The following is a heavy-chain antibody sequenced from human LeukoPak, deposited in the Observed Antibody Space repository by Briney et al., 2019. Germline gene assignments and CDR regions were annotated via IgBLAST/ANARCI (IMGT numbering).Heavy chain of an antibody. Sequence: SETLSLTCSVSGGSLSPYYWSWIRQPPGGGLGWLGGINQSGSTNYNPSLKSRVTISVEKFKNQFSLEVTSVTDADTAIYYCATLGGLYYESHGYPDFDHWGQGTLVTVSS. CDR3: ATLGGLYYESHGYPDFDH. CDR1: GGSLSPYY. J-gene: IGHJ4*02. V-gene: IGHV4-34*01. D-gene: IGHD3-22*01. CDR2: INQSGST.